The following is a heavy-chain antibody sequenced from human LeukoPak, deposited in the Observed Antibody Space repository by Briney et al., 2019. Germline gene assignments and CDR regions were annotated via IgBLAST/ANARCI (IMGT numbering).Heavy chain of an antibody. V-gene: IGHV3-9*03. Sequence: GGSLRLSCAASGFTFSSYAMSWVRQAPGKGLEWVSGISWNSGSINYADSVKGRFTISRDNAKNSLYLQMNSLRAEDMALYYCAKGQTKHLVPIFHYWGQGTLVPVSS. D-gene: IGHD6-6*01. J-gene: IGHJ4*02. CDR2: ISWNSGSI. CDR3: AKGQTKHLVPIFHY. CDR1: GFTFSSYA.